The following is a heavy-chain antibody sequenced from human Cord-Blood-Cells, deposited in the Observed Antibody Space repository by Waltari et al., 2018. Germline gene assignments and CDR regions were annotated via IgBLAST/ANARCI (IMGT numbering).Heavy chain of an antibody. J-gene: IGHJ3*02. CDR1: GGSISSSSYY. CDR2: IYYSGST. V-gene: IGHV4-39*01. D-gene: IGHD7-27*01. Sequence: QLQLQESGPGLVKPSETLSLTCTVSGGSISSSSYYWGWIRQPPGKGLEWIGSIYYSGSTDYNPSLKSRVTISVDTSKNQFSLKLSSVTAADTAVYYCARHEGANWGRFDAFDIWGQGTMVTVSS. CDR3: ARHEGANWGRFDAFDI.